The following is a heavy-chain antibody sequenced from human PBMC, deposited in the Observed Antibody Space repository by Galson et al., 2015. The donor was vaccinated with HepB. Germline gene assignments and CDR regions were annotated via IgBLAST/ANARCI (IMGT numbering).Heavy chain of an antibody. Sequence: SLRLSCAASGFTFSSYGMHWVRQAPGKGLEWVAVIWYDGSNKYYADSVKGRFTISRDNSKNTLYLQMNSLRAEDTAMYYCARDGTRGIAAAGPYYYYMDVWGKGTTVTVSS. CDR1: GFTFSSYG. D-gene: IGHD6-13*01. CDR3: ARDGTRGIAAAGPYYYYMDV. CDR2: IWYDGSNK. J-gene: IGHJ6*03. V-gene: IGHV3-33*01.